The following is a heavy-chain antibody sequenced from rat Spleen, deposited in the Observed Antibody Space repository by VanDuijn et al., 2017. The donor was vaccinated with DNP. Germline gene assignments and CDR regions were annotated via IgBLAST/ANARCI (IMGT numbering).Heavy chain of an antibody. D-gene: IGHD1-2*01. Sequence: EVQLVESGGGLVQPGRSMKLSCAASGFTFSNSDMAWVRQAPTKGLEWVASISASGDYTYSRDSVKGRFTTSRDNAKSTLYLQMDSLRSEDTATYYCATRAGQRRAMDAWGQGTSVTVSS. CDR1: GFTFSNSD. J-gene: IGHJ4*01. V-gene: IGHV5-25*01. CDR3: ATRAGQRRAMDA. CDR2: ISASGDYT.